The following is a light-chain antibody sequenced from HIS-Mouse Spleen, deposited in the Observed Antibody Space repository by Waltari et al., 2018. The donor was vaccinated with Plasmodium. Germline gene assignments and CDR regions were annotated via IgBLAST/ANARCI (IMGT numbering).Light chain of an antibody. CDR2: EDS. CDR1: ALPTKY. J-gene: IGLJ3*02. V-gene: IGLV3-10*01. CDR3: YSTDSSGNHRV. Sequence: SYDLTQPPSVSVSPGQTARITCSGTALPTKYAFWYQQKSGQAPVLVIHEDSKRPSGIPERFSGSSSGTMATLTISGAQVEDEADYYCYSTDSSGNHRVFGGGTKLTVL.